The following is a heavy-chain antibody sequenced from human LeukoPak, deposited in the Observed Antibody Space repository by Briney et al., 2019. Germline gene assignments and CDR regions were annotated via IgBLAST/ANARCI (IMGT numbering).Heavy chain of an antibody. CDR3: ANLVITGY. J-gene: IGHJ4*02. D-gene: IGHD1-14*01. CDR2: IYHSGST. CDR1: GYSISSGYY. Sequence: PSETLSLTCTVSGYSISSGYYWGWIRQPPGKGLEWIGSIYHSGSTYYNPSLKSRVTISVDTSKNQFSLKLSSVTAADTAVYYCANLVITGYWGQGTLVTVSS. V-gene: IGHV4-38-2*02.